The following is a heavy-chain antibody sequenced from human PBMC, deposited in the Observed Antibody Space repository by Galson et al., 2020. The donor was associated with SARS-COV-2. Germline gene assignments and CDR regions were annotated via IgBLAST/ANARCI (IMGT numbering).Heavy chain of an antibody. D-gene: IGHD3-10*01. CDR1: GYTFTSYY. Sequence: ASVKVSCKASGYTFTSYYMHWVRQAPGQGLEWMGIINPSGGSTSYAQKFQGRVTMTRDTSTSTVYMELSSLRSEDTAVYYCAKRYYGSGSYLCFDYWGQGTLVTVSS. V-gene: IGHV1-46*01. CDR3: AKRYYGSGSYLCFDY. CDR2: INPSGGST. J-gene: IGHJ4*02.